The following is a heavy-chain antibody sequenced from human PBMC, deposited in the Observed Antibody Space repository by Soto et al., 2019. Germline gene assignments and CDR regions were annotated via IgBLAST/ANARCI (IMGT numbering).Heavy chain of an antibody. D-gene: IGHD6-6*01. J-gene: IGHJ6*03. Sequence: GASVKVSCKASGYTFTSYAMHWVRQAPGQRLEWMGWINAGNGNTKYSQKFQGRVTITRDTSASTAYMELSSLRSEDTAVYYCAVGSSSSSDLYYYYYMDVWGKGTTVTVS. V-gene: IGHV1-3*01. CDR1: GYTFTSYA. CDR3: AVGSSSSSDLYYYYYMDV. CDR2: INAGNGNT.